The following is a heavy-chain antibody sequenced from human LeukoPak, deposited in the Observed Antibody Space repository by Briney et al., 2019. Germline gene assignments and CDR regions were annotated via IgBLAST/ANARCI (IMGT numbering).Heavy chain of an antibody. Sequence: SETLSLTCTVSGGSISSYYWSWIRQPAGKGLEWIGRIYTSGSTNYNPSLKSRVTMSVDTSKNQFSLKLSSVTAADTAVYYCARVRDSSGYYYRGGAFDIWGQRTMVTVSS. D-gene: IGHD3-22*01. J-gene: IGHJ3*02. V-gene: IGHV4-4*07. CDR1: GGSISSYY. CDR2: IYTSGST. CDR3: ARVRDSSGYYYRGGAFDI.